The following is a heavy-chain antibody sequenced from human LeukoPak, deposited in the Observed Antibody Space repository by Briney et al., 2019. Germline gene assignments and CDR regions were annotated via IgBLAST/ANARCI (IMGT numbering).Heavy chain of an antibody. CDR1: GYSFTSYW. CDR2: ISPADSRT. J-gene: IGHJ4*02. D-gene: IGHD2-8*02. Sequence: GESLKISCQGSGYSFTSYWIGWVRQMPGKGLEWMGIISPADSRTTYSLSFQGQVTISADKSFSTAYLQWRSLKASDTAMYYCARRICTVTNCLYYFDLWGQGTLVTVSS. CDR3: ARRICTVTNCLYYFDL. V-gene: IGHV5-51*01.